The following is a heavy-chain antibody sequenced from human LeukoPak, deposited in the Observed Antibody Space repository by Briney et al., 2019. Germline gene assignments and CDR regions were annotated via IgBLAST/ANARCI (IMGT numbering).Heavy chain of an antibody. CDR3: ARIDGDWEDY. CDR1: GYTFTSYY. Sequence: ASVKVSCKASGYTFTSYYMHWVQQAPGQGLEWMGMINPSGGSTSYAQKFQGRVTMTRDTSTSTVYMELSSLRSEDTAVYYCARIDGDWEDYWGQGTLVTVSS. D-gene: IGHD2-21*02. CDR2: INPSGGST. V-gene: IGHV1-46*01. J-gene: IGHJ4*02.